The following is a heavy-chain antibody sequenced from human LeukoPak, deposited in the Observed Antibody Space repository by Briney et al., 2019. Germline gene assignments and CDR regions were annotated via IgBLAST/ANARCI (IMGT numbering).Heavy chain of an antibody. Sequence: KASETLSLTCTVSGGSINGYYWSWIRQPPGKGLEWIGEINYSGSTNYNPSLKSRVTISVDTSKNQFSLKLSSVTAAVTAVYYCARTPSEDAFAIWGQGTMVTVSS. D-gene: IGHD2-2*01. CDR2: INYSGST. V-gene: IGHV4-59*08. J-gene: IGHJ3*02. CDR1: GGSINGYY. CDR3: ARTPSEDAFAI.